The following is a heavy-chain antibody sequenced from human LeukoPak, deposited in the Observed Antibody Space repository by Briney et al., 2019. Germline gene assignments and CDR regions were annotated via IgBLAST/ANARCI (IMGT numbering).Heavy chain of an antibody. CDR3: ARDPYSGSYSDYYYYYMDV. CDR2: INPSGGST. CDR1: GYTFTSYY. Sequence: ASVKVSCKASGYTFTSYYMHWVRQAPGQGLEWMGIINPSGGSTSYAQKFQGRVTMTRDMSTSTVYMELSSLRSEDTAVYYCARDPYSGSYSDYYYYYMDVWGKGTTVTVSS. J-gene: IGHJ6*03. V-gene: IGHV1-46*01. D-gene: IGHD1-26*01.